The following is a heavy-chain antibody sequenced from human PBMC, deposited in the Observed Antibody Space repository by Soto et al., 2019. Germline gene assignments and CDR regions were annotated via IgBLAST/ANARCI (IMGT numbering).Heavy chain of an antibody. J-gene: IGHJ6*02. V-gene: IGHV4-61*01. CDR3: ARDGDYDSSGYYSVDYGMDV. CDR2: IYYSGST. D-gene: IGHD3-22*01. Sequence: SETLSLTCTVSGGSVSSGSYYWSWIRQPPGKGLEWIGYIYYSGSTNYNPSLKSRVTISVDTSKNQFSLKLSSVTAADTAVYYCARDGDYDSSGYYSVDYGMDVWGQGTTVTVS. CDR1: GGSVSSGSYY.